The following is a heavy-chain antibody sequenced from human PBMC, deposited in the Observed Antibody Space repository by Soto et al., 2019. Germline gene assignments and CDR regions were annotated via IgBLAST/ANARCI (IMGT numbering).Heavy chain of an antibody. CDR1: GFTFNNYA. Sequence: PGGSLRLSCAASGFTFNNYAMSWVRQAPGKGLEWVSAISGNCISTYYADSVRGRFTISRANSENTLFLQMNRLRADDTAVYCTRDVISMVRGPDNWFDPWGQGTMVTVSS. V-gene: IGHV3-23*01. CDR2: ISGNCIST. CDR3: RDVISMVRGPDNWFDP. D-gene: IGHD3-10*01. J-gene: IGHJ5*01.